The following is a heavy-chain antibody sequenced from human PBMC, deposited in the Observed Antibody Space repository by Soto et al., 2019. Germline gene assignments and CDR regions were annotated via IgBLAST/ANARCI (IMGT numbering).Heavy chain of an antibody. Sequence: QVHLVQSGAEVKKPGASVKVSCKASGYNFNIYGINWVRQAPGQGLELMGGISAYDGKTNYEEKFQGRVTMTTDASTSTDYMELRSLRYDDTAEYYCARDPHEYWTSYWFDPWGQGTLVTVSS. CDR1: GYNFNIYG. J-gene: IGHJ5*02. CDR3: ARDPHEYWTSYWFDP. V-gene: IGHV1-18*01. CDR2: ISAYDGKT. D-gene: IGHD3-3*01.